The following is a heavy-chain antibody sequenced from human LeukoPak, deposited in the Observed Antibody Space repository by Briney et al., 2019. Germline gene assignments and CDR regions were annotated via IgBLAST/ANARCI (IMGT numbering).Heavy chain of an antibody. CDR3: ARGRDSSGPNQDFDY. CDR1: GYTFTGYY. D-gene: IGHD3-22*01. V-gene: IGHV1-2*02. J-gene: IGHJ4*02. Sequence: ASVKVSCKASGYTFTGYYMHWVRQAPGQGLEWMGWINPNSGGTNYAQKFQGRVTMTRDTSTSTVYMELSSLRSEDTAVYYCARGRDSSGPNQDFDYWGQGTLVTVSS. CDR2: INPNSGGT.